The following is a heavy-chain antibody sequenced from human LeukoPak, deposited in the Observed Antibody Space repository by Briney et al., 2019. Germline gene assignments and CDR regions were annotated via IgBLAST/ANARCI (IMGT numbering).Heavy chain of an antibody. V-gene: IGHV3-48*01. Sequence: RGSLRLSCAASGFTFSSYSLNWVRQAPGKGLEWVSFISSSSITIYYADSVKGRFTISRDKAEKSLYLQMNSLRAEDTSVYYCARGRGGSYSAIDYWGQGTLVTVSS. CDR3: ARGRGGSYSAIDY. J-gene: IGHJ4*02. CDR1: GFTFSSYS. D-gene: IGHD2-15*01. CDR2: ISSSSITI.